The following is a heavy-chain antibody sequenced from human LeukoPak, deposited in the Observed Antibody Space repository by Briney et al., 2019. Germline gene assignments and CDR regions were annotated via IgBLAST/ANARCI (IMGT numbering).Heavy chain of an antibody. J-gene: IGHJ4*02. D-gene: IGHD3-22*01. V-gene: IGHV3-48*03. Sequence: PGGSLRLPCAASGFTFSSFEMNWVRQAPGKGLEWVSYISTGGGNIYYADSVKGRFTISRDNAKNSLYLQMNSLRAEDTAVYYCARDRIQWLPLDYWGQGTLVTVSS. CDR3: ARDRIQWLPLDY. CDR2: ISTGGGNI. CDR1: GFTFSSFE.